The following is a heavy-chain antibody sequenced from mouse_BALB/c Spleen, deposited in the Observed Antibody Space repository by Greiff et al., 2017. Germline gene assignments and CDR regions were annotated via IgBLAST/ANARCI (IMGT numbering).Heavy chain of an antibody. CDR2: ISSGGSYT. Sequence: EVHLVESGGGLVKPGGSLKLSCAASGFTFSSYTMSWVRQTPEKRLEWVATISSGGSYTYYPDSVKGRFTISRDNAKNTLYLQMSSLKSEDTAMYYCTRRNDGYYYFDYWGQGTTLTVSS. CDR1: GFTFSSYT. J-gene: IGHJ2*01. V-gene: IGHV5-6-4*01. D-gene: IGHD2-3*01. CDR3: TRRNDGYYYFDY.